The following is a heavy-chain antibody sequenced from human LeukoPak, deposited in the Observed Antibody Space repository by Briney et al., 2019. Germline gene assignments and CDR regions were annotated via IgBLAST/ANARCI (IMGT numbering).Heavy chain of an antibody. CDR1: GFTFSSYS. D-gene: IGHD3-16*02. Sequence: GGSLRLSCAASGFTFSSYSMNWVRQAPGKGLEWVSSISSSSSYIYYADSVKGRFTISRDNAKNSLYLQMNSLRAEDTTVYYCARENSVITFGGVIVSLFDYWGQGTLVTVSS. CDR2: ISSSSSYI. CDR3: ARENSVITFGGVIVSLFDY. V-gene: IGHV3-21*01. J-gene: IGHJ4*02.